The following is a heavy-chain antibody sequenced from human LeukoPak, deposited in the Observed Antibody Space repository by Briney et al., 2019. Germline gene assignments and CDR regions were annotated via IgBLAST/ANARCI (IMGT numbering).Heavy chain of an antibody. CDR2: IYTSGST. Sequence: SETLSLTCTVSGGSISSYYWGWIRQPAGKGLEWIGRIYTSGSTNYNPSLKSRVTMSVDTSKNQFSLKLSSVTAADTAVYYCARGSCSGGSCYYFDYWGQGTLVTVPS. CDR1: GGSISSYY. J-gene: IGHJ4*02. D-gene: IGHD2-15*01. V-gene: IGHV4-4*07. CDR3: ARGSCSGGSCYYFDY.